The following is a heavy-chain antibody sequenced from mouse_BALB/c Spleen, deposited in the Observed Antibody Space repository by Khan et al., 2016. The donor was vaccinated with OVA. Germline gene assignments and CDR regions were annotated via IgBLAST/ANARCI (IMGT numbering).Heavy chain of an antibody. V-gene: IGHV1-7*01. CDR3: ARRGLNGIFVY. D-gene: IGHD1-3*01. CDR1: GYSFITYW. J-gene: IGHJ3*01. Sequence: QMQLEESGAELAKPGASLKMSCTASGYSFITYWIHWVKQRPGQGLEWIGYIDPSTGYAEYNQKFTDKATLTADKSSSTAYMQLTSLTSEDSAVYYCARRGLNGIFVYWGQGTLVTDSA. CDR2: IDPSTGYA.